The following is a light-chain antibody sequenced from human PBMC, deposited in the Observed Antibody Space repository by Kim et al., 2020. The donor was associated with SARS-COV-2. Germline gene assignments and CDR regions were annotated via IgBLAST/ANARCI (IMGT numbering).Light chain of an antibody. J-gene: IGKJ5*01. Sequence: SASVGDRVTITCQASQDISNYLNWYQQKPGKAPKLLIYDASNLETGVPSRFSGSGSGTDFTFTISSLQPEDIATYYCQQYDNLPITFGQGTRRRL. CDR2: DAS. CDR3: QQYDNLPIT. V-gene: IGKV1-33*01. CDR1: QDISNY.